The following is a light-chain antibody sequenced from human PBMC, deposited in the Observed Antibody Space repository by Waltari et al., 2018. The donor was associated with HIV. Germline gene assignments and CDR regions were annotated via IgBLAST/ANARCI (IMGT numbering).Light chain of an antibody. V-gene: IGLV2-11*01. Sequence: QSALTQPRSVSGSPGQSVTISCSGTFRDVGGYNFVSWYQQHSGKAPKLVIFEVNKRPSGVPDRFSGSKSGNTASLTVSGLQAEDEADYFCCSYAGSFTLLFGGGTNLAVL. CDR2: EVN. J-gene: IGLJ3*02. CDR1: FRDVGGYNF. CDR3: CSYAGSFTLL.